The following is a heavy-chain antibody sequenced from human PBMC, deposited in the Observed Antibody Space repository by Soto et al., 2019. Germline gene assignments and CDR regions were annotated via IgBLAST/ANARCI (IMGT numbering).Heavy chain of an antibody. D-gene: IGHD6-13*01. V-gene: IGHV1-8*01. CDR3: ARAAAADNWIDP. Sequence: ASVKVSCKASGYTFTSYDINWVRQATGQWLEWMGWMNPNSGNTGYAQKFQGRVTMTRNTSISTAYMELSSLRSEDTAVYYCARAAAADNWIDPRGQGTLVTVSS. J-gene: IGHJ5*02. CDR2: MNPNSGNT. CDR1: GYTFTSYD.